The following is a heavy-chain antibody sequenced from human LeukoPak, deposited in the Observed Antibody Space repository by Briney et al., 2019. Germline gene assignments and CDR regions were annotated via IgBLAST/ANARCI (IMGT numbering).Heavy chain of an antibody. Sequence: SETLSLTCTVSGGSISSYYWSWIRQPPGRGLEWIGYIHYGRTTNYTPSLKSRVAISVDKSKNQFSLKLSSVTAADMAVYYCASGYCGGDCPYHAFDIWGQGTMVTVSS. V-gene: IGHV4-59*13. CDR2: IHYGRTT. CDR1: GGSISSYY. CDR3: ASGYCGGDCPYHAFDI. J-gene: IGHJ3*02. D-gene: IGHD2-21*02.